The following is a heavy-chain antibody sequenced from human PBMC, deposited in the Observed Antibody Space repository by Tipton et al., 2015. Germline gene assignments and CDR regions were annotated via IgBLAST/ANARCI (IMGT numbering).Heavy chain of an antibody. J-gene: IGHJ6*02. D-gene: IGHD5-24*01. V-gene: IGHV4-4*02. CDR1: GGSISSSNW. CDR3: ARDLEHGMDV. CDR2: IYHSGNT. Sequence: TLSLTCTVSGGSISSSNWWSWVRQPPGKKLEWIGEIYHSGNTNYNPSLKSRVTISLDTSKNQFSLTLNSVTAADTAVYYCARDLEHGMDVWGQGTTVTVSS.